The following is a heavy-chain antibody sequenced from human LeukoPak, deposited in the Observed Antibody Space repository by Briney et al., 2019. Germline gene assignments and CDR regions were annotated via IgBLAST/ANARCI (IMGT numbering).Heavy chain of an antibody. CDR1: GFTFSSYS. Sequence: GGSLRLSCAASGFTFSSYSMNWVRQAPGKGLEWVSSISSSSSCIYYADSVKGRFTISRDNAKNSLYLQMNSLRAEDTAVYYCARGVAYCGGDCYPYYYYYMDVWGKGTTVTVSS. V-gene: IGHV3-21*01. CDR3: ARGVAYCGGDCYPYYYYYMDV. D-gene: IGHD2-21*01. J-gene: IGHJ6*03. CDR2: ISSSSSCI.